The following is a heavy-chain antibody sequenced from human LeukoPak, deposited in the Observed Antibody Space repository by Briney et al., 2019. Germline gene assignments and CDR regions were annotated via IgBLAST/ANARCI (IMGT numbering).Heavy chain of an antibody. J-gene: IGHJ4*02. CDR1: GGSISSGGYS. CDR2: IYHSGST. V-gene: IGHV4-30-2*01. Sequence: PSETLSLTCAVSGGSISSGGYSWSWIRQPPGKGLEWIVYIYHSGSTYYNPSLKSRVTISVDRSKNQFSLKLSSVTAADTAVYYCARGANYYDSSGSTRHFDYWGQGTLVTVSS. D-gene: IGHD3-22*01. CDR3: ARGANYYDSSGSTRHFDY.